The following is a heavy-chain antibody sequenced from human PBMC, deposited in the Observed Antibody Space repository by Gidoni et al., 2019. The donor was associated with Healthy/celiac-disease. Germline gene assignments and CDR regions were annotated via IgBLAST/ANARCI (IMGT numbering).Heavy chain of an antibody. CDR3: ARDILVRGVITSLHYYYYGMDV. D-gene: IGHD3-10*01. V-gene: IGHV1-3*01. J-gene: IGHJ6*02. CDR1: GYTFTSYA. Sequence: QVQLVQSGAEVKKPGASVKVSCKASGYTFTSYAMHWVRQAPGQRLEWMGWINAGNGNTKYSQKFQGRVTITRDTSASTAYMELSSLRSEDTAVYYCARDILVRGVITSLHYYYYGMDVWGQGTTVTVSS. CDR2: INAGNGNT.